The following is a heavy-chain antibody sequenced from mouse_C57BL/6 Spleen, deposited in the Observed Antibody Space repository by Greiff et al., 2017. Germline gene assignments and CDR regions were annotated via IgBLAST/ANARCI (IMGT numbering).Heavy chain of an antibody. J-gene: IGHJ4*01. CDR1: GYTFTDYE. CDR2: IDPETGGT. V-gene: IGHV1-15*01. CDR3: TRPGSSVMDY. D-gene: IGHD1-1*01. Sequence: QVQLQQSGAELVRPGASVTLSCKASGYTFTDYEMHWVKQTPVHGLEWIGAIDPETGGTAYNQKFKGKAILTADKSSSTAYMGLRSLTSEDSAVYYLTRPGSSVMDYWGQGTSVTVSS.